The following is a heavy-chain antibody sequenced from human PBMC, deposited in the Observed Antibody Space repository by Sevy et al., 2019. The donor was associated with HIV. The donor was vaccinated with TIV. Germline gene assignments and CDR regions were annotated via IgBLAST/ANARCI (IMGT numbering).Heavy chain of an antibody. Sequence: ASVKVSCKASGYTFTGYYMVWVRQAPGQGLEWMGRINPNSGGTNYAQNFQGRVTMTRDTSISTAYMELSSLRSDDTAVYYCAREWGITMTNAFDIWGQGTMVTVSS. CDR1: GYTFTGYY. CDR3: AREWGITMTNAFDI. J-gene: IGHJ3*02. V-gene: IGHV1-2*06. CDR2: INPNSGGT. D-gene: IGHD3-22*01.